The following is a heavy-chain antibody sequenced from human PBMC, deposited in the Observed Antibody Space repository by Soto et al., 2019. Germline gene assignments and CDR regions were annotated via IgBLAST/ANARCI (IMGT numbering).Heavy chain of an antibody. CDR1: GFSLSTSGMS. V-gene: IGHV2-70*04. CDR2: IDWDDDK. Sequence: SGPTLVDPTQTLTLTCTFSGFSLSTSGMSVSWIRQPPGKALEWLARIDWDDDKFYSTSLKSRLTISKDTSKNQVVLTMTNMDTVDTATYYRARMGGNWNDGWSYGMDVWGQGTTVTVSS. CDR3: ARMGGNWNDGWSYGMDV. J-gene: IGHJ6*02. D-gene: IGHD1-1*01.